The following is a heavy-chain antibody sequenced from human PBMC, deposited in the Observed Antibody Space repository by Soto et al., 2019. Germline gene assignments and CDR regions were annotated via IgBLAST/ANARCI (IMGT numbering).Heavy chain of an antibody. CDR1: GFTFSAYW. CDR2: IKQDGSEK. J-gene: IGHJ4*02. V-gene: IGHV3-7*05. Sequence: EVHLVESGGDWVQPGGSLRLSCAASGFTFSAYWMQWVRQAPGKGLEWVAIIKQDGSEKYYVDSVTGRFTISRDNAKNSLYLQMSSLRAEDTAMYYCVGSRGWLFDYWGQGTLVTVSS. D-gene: IGHD6-19*01. CDR3: VGSRGWLFDY.